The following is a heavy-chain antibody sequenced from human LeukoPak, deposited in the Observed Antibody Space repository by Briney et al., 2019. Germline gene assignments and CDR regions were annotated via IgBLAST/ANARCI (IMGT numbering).Heavy chain of an antibody. Sequence: GGSLRLSCAAYGFTFSSYAMHWVRQAPGKGLEWVAVISYDGSNKYYADSVKGRFTISRDNSKNTLYLQMNSLRAEDTAVYYCARGDGYNPEFDYWGQGTLVTVSS. CDR3: ARGDGYNPEFDY. CDR2: ISYDGSNK. J-gene: IGHJ4*02. V-gene: IGHV3-30*04. D-gene: IGHD5-24*01. CDR1: GFTFSSYA.